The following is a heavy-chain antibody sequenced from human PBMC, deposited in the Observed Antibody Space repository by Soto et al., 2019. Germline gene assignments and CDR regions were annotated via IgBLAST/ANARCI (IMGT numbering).Heavy chain of an antibody. CDR3: TTAYDSLTGYRTHYFDY. CDR2: IKSKTDGGTT. D-gene: IGHD3-9*01. V-gene: IGHV3-15*07. CDR1: GFTFSNAW. J-gene: IGHJ4*02. Sequence: EVQLVESGGGLVKPGGSLRLSCAASGFTFSNAWMNWVRQAPGKGLEWVGRIKSKTDGGTTDYAAPVKGRFTISRDDSQNTLYLQMNSLKTEDTAVYYCTTAYDSLTGYRTHYFDYWGQGTLVTVSS.